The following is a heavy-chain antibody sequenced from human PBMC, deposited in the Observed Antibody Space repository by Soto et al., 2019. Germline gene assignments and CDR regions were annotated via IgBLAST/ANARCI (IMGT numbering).Heavy chain of an antibody. CDR2: IRSKSDGGTA. J-gene: IGHJ4*02. Sequence: EVHLVESGGGLVKPGGSLTLSCAASGFSFTDAWMSWVRQVPGMGLERVGRIRSKSDGGTADYTAPVKGRFFISRDDSKNMVSLQMNSLKTEDTAIYYCTTEGRDWGQGTLVTVSS. CDR1: GFSFTDAW. CDR3: TTEGRD. V-gene: IGHV3-15*01.